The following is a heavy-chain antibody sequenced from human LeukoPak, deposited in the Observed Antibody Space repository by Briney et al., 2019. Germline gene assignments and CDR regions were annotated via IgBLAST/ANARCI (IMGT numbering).Heavy chain of an antibody. CDR3: ARVAVVPAAPTFDY. CDR2: INHSGST. CDR1: GGSFSGYY. J-gene: IGHJ4*02. D-gene: IGHD2-2*01. V-gene: IGHV4-34*01. Sequence: SETLSLTCAVYGGSFSGYYWSWLRQPPGKGLEWVGEINHSGSTNYNPSLKSRVTISVDTSKNQFSLKLSSVTAADTAVYYCARVAVVPAAPTFDYWGQGTLVTVSS.